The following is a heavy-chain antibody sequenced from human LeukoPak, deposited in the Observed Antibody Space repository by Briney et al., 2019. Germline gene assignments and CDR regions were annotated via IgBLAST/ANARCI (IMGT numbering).Heavy chain of an antibody. V-gene: IGHV3-23*01. J-gene: IGHJ4*02. D-gene: IGHD6-19*01. CDR2: ISGSGGST. Sequence: GGSLRLSCAASGFTFSSYAMSWVRQAPGKGLEWVSAISGSGGSTYYADSVKGRFTISRDNSKNTPYLQMNSLRAEDTAVYYCAKDPPQHQAGISDYFDYWGQGTLVTVSS. CDR3: AKDPPQHQAGISDYFDY. CDR1: GFTFSSYA.